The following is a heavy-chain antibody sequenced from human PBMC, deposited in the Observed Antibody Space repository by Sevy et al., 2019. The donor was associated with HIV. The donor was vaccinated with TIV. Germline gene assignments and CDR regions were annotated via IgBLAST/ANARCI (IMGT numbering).Heavy chain of an antibody. CDR1: GFTFSSYS. J-gene: IGHJ4*01. V-gene: IGHV3-48*01. CDR2: ISSSSDSSRTL. CDR3: ARADLSGWYFDF. Sequence: GGSLRLSCVASGFTFSSYSMNWVRQAPGKGLEWVSYISSSSDSSRTLYYADSVKGRFSISRDNAKNSVHLQMTSLRVEGTAVYYCARADLSGWYFDFWGHGTLVTVSS. D-gene: IGHD6-19*01.